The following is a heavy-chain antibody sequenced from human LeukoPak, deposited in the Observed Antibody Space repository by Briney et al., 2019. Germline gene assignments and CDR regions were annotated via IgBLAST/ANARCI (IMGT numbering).Heavy chain of an antibody. J-gene: IGHJ4*02. D-gene: IGHD7-27*01. CDR3: ARSALGIAPFDY. Sequence: PGGSLRLSCAASGFTFSDHHMDWVRQAPGEGLEWVARIRNKANRYTTEYAASVKGRFTISRDDSENSLYLQMDSLKTEDTAVYYCARSALGIAPFDYWGQGTLVTVSS. CDR1: GFTFSDHH. CDR2: IRNKANRYTT. V-gene: IGHV3-72*01.